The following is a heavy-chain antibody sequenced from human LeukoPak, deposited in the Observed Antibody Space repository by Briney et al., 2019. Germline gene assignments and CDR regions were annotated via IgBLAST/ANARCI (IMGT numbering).Heavy chain of an antibody. CDR3: TRDRYSWFRVVVVADNWFDP. Sequence: QPGRSQRLSCTASGFTFGDYTMSWVRQAPGKGLEWVGFIRSKAYGGTTEYAASVKGRFTISRDDSKSIAYLQMNSLKTEDTAVYYCTRDRYSWFRVVVVADNWFDPWGQGTLVTVSS. J-gene: IGHJ5*02. CDR2: IRSKAYGGTT. D-gene: IGHD2-15*01. V-gene: IGHV3-49*04. CDR1: GFTFGDYT.